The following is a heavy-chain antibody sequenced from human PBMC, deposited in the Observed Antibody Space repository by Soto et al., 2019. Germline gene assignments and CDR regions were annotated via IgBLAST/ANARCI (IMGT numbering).Heavy chain of an antibody. J-gene: IGHJ4*02. CDR3: ARRGLGARFDY. Sequence: SETLSLTCTVSGGSITNYYLSWIRQPPGKRLEWVGSPHYSGSTDYNPSLKSRVTTSVDTSKNQISLNLTSVTAADTAVYYCARRGLGARFDYWGQGTLVTVS. CDR1: GGSITNYY. CDR2: PHYSGST. D-gene: IGHD1-26*01. V-gene: IGHV4-59*01.